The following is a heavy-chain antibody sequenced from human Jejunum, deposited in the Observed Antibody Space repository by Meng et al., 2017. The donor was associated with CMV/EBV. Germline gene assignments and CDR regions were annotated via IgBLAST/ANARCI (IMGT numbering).Heavy chain of an antibody. CDR1: GYTFTGYY. CDR3: AHQAVAGTRGWFDP. CDR2: LNPNSGGT. V-gene: IGHV1-2*02. Sequence: VQLVTDGAELKQPGASVYVTCKTSGYTFTGYYIHWGRQAPGQGLDGMGWLNPNSGGTNYAQKFQGRVTMTRATSISTAYMELRRLRSDDTAVYYCAHQAVAGTRGWFDPWGQGTLVTVSS. D-gene: IGHD6-19*01. J-gene: IGHJ5*02.